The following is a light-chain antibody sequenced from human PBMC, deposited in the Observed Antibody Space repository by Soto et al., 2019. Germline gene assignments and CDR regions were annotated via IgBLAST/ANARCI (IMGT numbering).Light chain of an antibody. CDR2: EVS. CDR3: CSYAGSSTLL. J-gene: IGLJ2*01. V-gene: IGLV2-23*01. CDR1: SSDVGSYNF. Sequence: QSVLTQPASVSGSPGQSITISCTGTSSDVGSYNFVSWFQQRPGKAPKLMIYEVSKRPSGVSTRFSGSKSGNTASLTISGLQAEDEADYYCCSYAGSSTLLFGGGTKVTVL.